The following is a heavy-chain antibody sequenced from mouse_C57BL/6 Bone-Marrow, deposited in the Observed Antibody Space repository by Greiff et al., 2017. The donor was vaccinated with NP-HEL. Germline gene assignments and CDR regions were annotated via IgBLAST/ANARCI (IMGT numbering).Heavy chain of an antibody. CDR1: GYTFTSYW. CDR2: IHPNSGST. D-gene: IGHD2-3*01. V-gene: IGHV1-64*01. CDR3: ARWGYYVNFDY. Sequence: QVQLQQLGAELVKPGASVKLSCKASGYTFTSYWMHWVKQRPGQGLEWIGMIHPNSGSTNYNEKFKSKATLTVDKSSSTAYMQLSSLTSEDSAVYYCARWGYYVNFDYWGQGTTLTVSS. J-gene: IGHJ2*01.